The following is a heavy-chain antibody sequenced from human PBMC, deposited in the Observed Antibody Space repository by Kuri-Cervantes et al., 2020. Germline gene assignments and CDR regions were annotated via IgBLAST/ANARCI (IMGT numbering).Heavy chain of an antibody. D-gene: IGHD6-19*01. CDR2: INHSGST. J-gene: IGHJ6*02. V-gene: IGHV4-39*07. Sequence: SETLSLTCTVSGGSISSGDYYWSWIRQPPGKGLEWIGEINHSGSTNYNPSLKSRVTISVDTSKNQFSLKLSSVTAADTAVYYCARIRAVAGTRLYYYYYGMDVWGQGTTVTVSS. CDR1: GGSISSGDYY. CDR3: ARIRAVAGTRLYYYYYGMDV.